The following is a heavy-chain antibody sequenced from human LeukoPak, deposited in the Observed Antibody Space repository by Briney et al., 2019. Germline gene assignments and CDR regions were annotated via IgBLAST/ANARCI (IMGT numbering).Heavy chain of an antibody. CDR3: TRVLDSGLSDY. CDR2: IYYSGST. V-gene: IGHV4-59*01. CDR1: GGSISSYY. Sequence: PSETLSLTCTVSGGSISSYYWSWIRQPPGKGLEWIGYIYYSGSTNYNPSLKSRLTISVDTSKNQFSLNLSSVTAADTAVYYCTRVLDSGLSDYWGQGILVTVYS. D-gene: IGHD3-10*01. J-gene: IGHJ4*02.